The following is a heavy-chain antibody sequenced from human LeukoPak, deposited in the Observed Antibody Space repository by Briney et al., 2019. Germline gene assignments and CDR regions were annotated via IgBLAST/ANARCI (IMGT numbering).Heavy chain of an antibody. CDR2: ISGSGSST. V-gene: IGHV3-23*01. J-gene: IGHJ4*02. Sequence: GGSLRLSCAASGCTFSSHDMSWVRQAPGKGLEWVSSISGSGSSTHYGDSVKGRFTISRDNAKNSLYLQMNSLRAEDTAVYYCARRRDYFDYWGQGTLVTVSS. CDR1: GCTFSSHD. CDR3: ARRRDYFDY.